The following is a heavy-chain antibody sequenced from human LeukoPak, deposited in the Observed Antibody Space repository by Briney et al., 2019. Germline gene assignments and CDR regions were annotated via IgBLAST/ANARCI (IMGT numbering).Heavy chain of an antibody. J-gene: IGHJ5*02. V-gene: IGHV3-15*01. CDR1: GFTFSNAW. CDR2: IKSKTDGGTT. D-gene: IGHD2-2*01. CDR3: TTVGDIVVVPAATGINWFDP. Sequence: GGSLRLSCAASGFTFSNAWMSWVRQAPGKGREWVGRIKSKTDGGTTDYAAPVKGRFTISRDDSKNTLYLQMNSLKTEDTAVYYCTTVGDIVVVPAATGINWFDPWGQGTLVTVSS.